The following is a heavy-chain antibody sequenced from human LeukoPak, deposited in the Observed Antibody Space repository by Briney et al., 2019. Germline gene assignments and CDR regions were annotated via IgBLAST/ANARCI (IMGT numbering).Heavy chain of an antibody. CDR2: IYTSGST. Sequence: PSETLSLTCTVSGGSISSYYWSWIRQPAGKGLEWIGRIYTSGSTNYNPSLKSRVTMSVDTSKNQSSLKLSSVTAADTAVYYCARDRCGGDCYASDYFDYWGQGTLVTVSS. CDR3: ARDRCGGDCYASDYFDY. CDR1: GGSISSYY. D-gene: IGHD2-21*02. J-gene: IGHJ4*02. V-gene: IGHV4-4*07.